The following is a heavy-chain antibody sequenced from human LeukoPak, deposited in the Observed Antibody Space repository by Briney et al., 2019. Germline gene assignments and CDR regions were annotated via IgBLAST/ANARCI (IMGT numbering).Heavy chain of an antibody. CDR3: AREFWAAPSENWFDP. J-gene: IGHJ5*02. CDR2: IYTSGST. V-gene: IGHV4-4*07. CDR1: GGPISSYY. Sequence: SETLSLTCTVSGGPISSYYWSWLRQPAGKGLEWIGRIYTSGSTNYNPSLKSRVTMSVDTSKNQFSLKLSSVTAADTAVYYCAREFWAAPSENWFDPWGQGTLVTVSS. D-gene: IGHD3/OR15-3a*01.